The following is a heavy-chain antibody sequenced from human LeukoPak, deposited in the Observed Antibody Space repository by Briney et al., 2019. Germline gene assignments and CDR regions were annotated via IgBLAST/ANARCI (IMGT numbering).Heavy chain of an antibody. Sequence: TGGSLRLSCAASGFTLSSYWMSWVRQAPGKGLEWVANIKEDGSEKYYVDSVKDRFTISRDNAKNSLYLHMNSLTAEDTAMYYCARDWVAGVPFDAFDIWGQGTMVSVSS. D-gene: IGHD3-10*01. J-gene: IGHJ3*02. CDR2: IKEDGSEK. CDR1: GFTLSSYW. V-gene: IGHV3-7*03. CDR3: ARDWVAGVPFDAFDI.